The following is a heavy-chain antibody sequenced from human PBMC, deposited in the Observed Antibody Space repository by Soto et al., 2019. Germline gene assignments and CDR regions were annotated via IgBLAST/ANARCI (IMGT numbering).Heavy chain of an antibody. V-gene: IGHV1-8*01. CDR1: GDTFTSYD. CDR3: AGEYSSGWSKD. Sequence: QVQLVQSGAEVKKPGASVKVSCKASGDTFTSYDINWVRQATGQGFEWMGWMNPNRGTTGYAQKFQGRVTTTRNSTRRTAYMELSTLRSEDAAVYYVAGEYSSGWSKDWGQGTLVTVSS. D-gene: IGHD6-19*01. CDR2: MNPNRGTT. J-gene: IGHJ4*02.